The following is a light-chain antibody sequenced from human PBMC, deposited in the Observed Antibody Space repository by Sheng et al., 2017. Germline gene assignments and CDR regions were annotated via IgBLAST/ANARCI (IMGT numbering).Light chain of an antibody. CDR1: HDITNY. J-gene: IGKJ2*01. V-gene: IGKV1-33*01. CDR3: QHFDNLPPV. Sequence: DIQMSQSPSSLSASVGDRVTITCQASHDITNYLNWYQFKPGKAPKLLIYEASNLEIGVSSRFSGSGSGTDFTLTIDSLQPDDFATYFCQHFDNLPPVFGQGTKLEIK. CDR2: EAS.